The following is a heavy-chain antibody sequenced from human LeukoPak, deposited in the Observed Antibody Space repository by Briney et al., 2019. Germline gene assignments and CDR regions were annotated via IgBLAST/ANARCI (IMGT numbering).Heavy chain of an antibody. CDR2: IDYRGTA. D-gene: IGHD4-23*01. V-gene: IGHV4-39*01. CDR1: GASISSSDGYF. J-gene: IGHJ4*02. CDR3: ARQAGAGTRWDYFDY. Sequence: SETLSLTCTVSGASISSSDGYFWAWIRQPPGKGPDWIGIIDYRGTAFYNPSLESRVTVSVETSNNFFSLKVRSVSAADTAQYYCARQAGAGTRWDYFDYWGQGIQVTVSS.